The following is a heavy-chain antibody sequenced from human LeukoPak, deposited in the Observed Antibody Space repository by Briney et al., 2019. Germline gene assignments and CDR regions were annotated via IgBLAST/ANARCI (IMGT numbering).Heavy chain of an antibody. CDR3: AGEWYNWNGFDY. Sequence: PSETLSLTCAVYGGSFSGDYWNWIRQPPGKGLEWIGEINHSGSTNSNPALKSRVTISVDTSKNQFSLKLSSVTAADTAVYYCAGEWYNWNGFDYWGQGTLVTVSS. V-gene: IGHV4-34*01. J-gene: IGHJ4*02. CDR1: GGSFSGDY. CDR2: INHSGST. D-gene: IGHD1-1*01.